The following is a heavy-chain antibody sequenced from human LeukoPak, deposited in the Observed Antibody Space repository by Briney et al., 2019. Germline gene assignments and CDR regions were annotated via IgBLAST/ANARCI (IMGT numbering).Heavy chain of an antibody. CDR1: GGSFSGYY. D-gene: IGHD2-2*01. CDR2: INHSGST. Sequence: SETLSLTRAVYGGSFSGYYWSWIRQPPGKGLEWIGEINHSGSTNYNPSLKSRVTISVDTSKNQFSLKLSSVTAADTAVYYCARHPLNLVLPFDPWGQGTLVTVSS. J-gene: IGHJ5*02. CDR3: ARHPLNLVLPFDP. V-gene: IGHV4-34*01.